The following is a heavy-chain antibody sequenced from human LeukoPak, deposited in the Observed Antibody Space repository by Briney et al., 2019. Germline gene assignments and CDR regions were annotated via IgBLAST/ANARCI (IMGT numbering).Heavy chain of an antibody. V-gene: IGHV1-69*06. Sequence: SVKVSCKASGGTFSSYAISWVRQASGQGREWMGGIIPIFGTANYAQKFQGRVTITADRSTSTAYMELRSLRSEDTAVYYCARVVGLTGYSSSWYSGYYYYMDVWGKGTTVTVSS. CDR2: IIPIFGTA. CDR3: ARVVGLTGYSSSWYSGYYYYMDV. D-gene: IGHD6-13*01. CDR1: GGTFSSYA. J-gene: IGHJ6*03.